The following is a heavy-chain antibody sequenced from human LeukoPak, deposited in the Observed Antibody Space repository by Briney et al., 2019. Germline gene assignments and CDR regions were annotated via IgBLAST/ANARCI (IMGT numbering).Heavy chain of an antibody. Sequence: GGSLRLSCAASGITFTGHAIHWVRQAPGKGLEWVSVIYSGGSTYYADSVKGRFTISRDNSKNTLYLQMNSLRAEDTAVYYCARVSMALLAPDYWGQGTLVTVSS. J-gene: IGHJ4*02. CDR1: GITFTGHA. D-gene: IGHD5/OR15-5a*01. V-gene: IGHV3-66*02. CDR2: IYSGGST. CDR3: ARVSMALLAPDY.